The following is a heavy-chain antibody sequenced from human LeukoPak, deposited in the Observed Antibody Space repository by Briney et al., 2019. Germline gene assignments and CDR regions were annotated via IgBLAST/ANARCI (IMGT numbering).Heavy chain of an antibody. V-gene: IGHV4-34*09. J-gene: IGHJ5*02. CDR3: ARVASGVGYNWFDP. D-gene: IGHD2-15*01. Sequence: KTSETLSLTCAVYGGSFSGYYWSWIRQPPGKGLEWIGYIYYSGSTYYNPSLKSRVTISVDTSKNQFSLKLSSVTAADTAVYYCARVASGVGYNWFDPWGQGTLVTVSS. CDR2: IYYSGST. CDR1: GGSFSGYY.